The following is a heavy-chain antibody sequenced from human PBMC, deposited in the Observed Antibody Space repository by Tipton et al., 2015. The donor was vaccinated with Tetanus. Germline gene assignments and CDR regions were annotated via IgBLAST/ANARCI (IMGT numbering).Heavy chain of an antibody. Sequence: TLSLTCTIFGGSVSRGSYYWAWIRQPPGKGLEYIGYILYGASTHYNPSLKSRVTVSADPSQNQFSLKLSSVTAADTGVYYCARIHDFLSGHFDHWGQGTLVTVSS. V-gene: IGHV4-61*01. D-gene: IGHD3-3*01. CDR2: ILYGAST. CDR3: ARIHDFLSGHFDH. CDR1: GGSVSRGSYY. J-gene: IGHJ4*02.